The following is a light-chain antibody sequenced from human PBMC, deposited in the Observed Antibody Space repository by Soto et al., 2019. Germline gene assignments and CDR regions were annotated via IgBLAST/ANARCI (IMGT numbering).Light chain of an antibody. J-gene: IGLJ3*02. CDR1: SSNIGAGYV. CDR3: QSYDSSLSGWV. CDR2: GNS. V-gene: IGLV1-40*01. Sequence: QSALTQPPSVPGAPGQRVTISCTGSSSNIGAGYVVHWYQQLPGTAPKLLIYGNSNRPSGVPDRFSGSKSGTSASLAITGLQAEDEADYYCQSYDSSLSGWVFGGGTQLTVL.